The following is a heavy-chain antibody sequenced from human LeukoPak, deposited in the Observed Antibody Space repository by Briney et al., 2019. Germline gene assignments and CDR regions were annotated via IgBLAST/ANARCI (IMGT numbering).Heavy chain of an antibody. CDR2: INPNSGNT. CDR3: ARVGIGYSYGYSDY. Sequence: APVKVSCNASRYTFTSYDINWVRQATGQGREWRGWINPNSGNTGYAQKFHGRVTMTRNTSISTAYMELRSLRSEDTAVYYCARVGIGYSYGYSDYWGQGSLVTVSS. J-gene: IGHJ4*02. CDR1: RYTFTSYD. V-gene: IGHV1-8*01. D-gene: IGHD5-18*01.